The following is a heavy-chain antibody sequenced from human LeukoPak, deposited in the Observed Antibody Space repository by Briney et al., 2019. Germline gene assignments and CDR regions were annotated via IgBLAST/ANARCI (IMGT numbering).Heavy chain of an antibody. CDR2: ISSSSSYI. J-gene: IGHJ4*02. CDR3: AKDGTNWGYLDY. CDR1: GFTFSSYS. V-gene: IGHV3-21*01. D-gene: IGHD7-27*01. Sequence: GGSLRLSCAASGFTFSSYSMNWVRQAPGKGLEWVSSISSSSSYIYYADSVKGRFTISRDNSKNTLYLQMNSLRAEDTAVYYCAKDGTNWGYLDYWGQGTLVTVSS.